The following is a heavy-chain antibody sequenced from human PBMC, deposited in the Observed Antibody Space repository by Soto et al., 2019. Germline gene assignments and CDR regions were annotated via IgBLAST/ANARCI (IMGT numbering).Heavy chain of an antibody. J-gene: IGHJ6*02. CDR2: IIPIFGTA. V-gene: IGHV1-69*13. D-gene: IGHD5-18*01. Sequence: SVKVSCKASGGTFSSYAISWVRQAPGQGLEWMGGIIPIFGTANYAQKFQGRVTITADESTSTAYMELSSLRSEDTAVYYCARLLINTAMVPPPYYYGMDVWGQGTTVTVSS. CDR1: GGTFSSYA. CDR3: ARLLINTAMVPPPYYYGMDV.